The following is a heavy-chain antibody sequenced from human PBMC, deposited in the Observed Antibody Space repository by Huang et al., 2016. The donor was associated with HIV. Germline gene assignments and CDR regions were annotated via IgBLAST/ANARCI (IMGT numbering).Heavy chain of an antibody. CDR2: IRNDGMKK. Sequence: VQPIESGGGVVQPGKSLRLSCAPSGFFFSNDGMHWVRQAPGKGLKWVAFIRNDGMKKNYADSVRGRFTVGRDNGNNTLFLQMRSLGVDDTAVYYCARGDYYDSSGYHPGYFDYWGQGILVTVSS. CDR1: GFFFSNDG. CDR3: ARGDYYDSSGYHPGYFDY. V-gene: IGHV3-33*04. J-gene: IGHJ4*02. D-gene: IGHD3-22*01.